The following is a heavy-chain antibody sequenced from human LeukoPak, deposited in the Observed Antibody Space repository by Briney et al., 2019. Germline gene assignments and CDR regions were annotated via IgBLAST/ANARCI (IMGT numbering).Heavy chain of an antibody. D-gene: IGHD3-3*01. CDR3: AKGRNDFWSGSDAFDI. Sequence: GGSLRLSCAVSGFAFGSEAMSWVRQSPARGLEWVASISPGGGTTYYADYVKGRFTISRDNSKNTLYLQMNSLRAEDTAVYYCAKGRNDFWSGSDAFDIWGQGTMVTVSS. J-gene: IGHJ3*02. CDR1: GFAFGSEA. CDR2: ISPGGGTT. V-gene: IGHV3-23*01.